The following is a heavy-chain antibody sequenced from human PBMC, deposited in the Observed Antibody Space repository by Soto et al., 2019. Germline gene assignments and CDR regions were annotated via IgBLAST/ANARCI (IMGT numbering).Heavy chain of an antibody. J-gene: IGHJ4*02. CDR1: GGTFSSYA. Sequence: QVQLVQSGAEVKKPGSSVKVSCKASGGTFSSYAISWVRQAPGQGLEWMGGIIPIFGTANYAQKFQGRVTITADKSTSTAYMELSSLRSEDTAVYYCARGGRVAARPQDQWWVDYWGQGTLVTVSS. V-gene: IGHV1-69*06. CDR2: IIPIFGTA. CDR3: ARGGRVAARPQDQWWVDY. D-gene: IGHD6-6*01.